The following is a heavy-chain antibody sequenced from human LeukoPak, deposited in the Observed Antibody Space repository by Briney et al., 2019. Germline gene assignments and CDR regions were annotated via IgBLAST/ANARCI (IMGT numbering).Heavy chain of an antibody. CDR1: GYTFTGYY. D-gene: IGHD5-18*01. CDR2: INPNSGGT. J-gene: IGHJ4*02. Sequence: ASVKVSCKASGYTFTGYYMHWVRQAPGQGLEWMGWINPNSGGTNYAQKFQGRVTMTRDTSISTAYMELSRLRSDDTAVYYCARAETAMGTFDYWGQGTLVTVSS. CDR3: ARAETAMGTFDY. V-gene: IGHV1-2*02.